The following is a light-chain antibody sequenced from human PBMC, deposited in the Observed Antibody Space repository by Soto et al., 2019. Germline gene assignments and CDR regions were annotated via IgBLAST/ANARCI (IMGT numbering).Light chain of an antibody. V-gene: IGKV3-20*01. CDR3: QQYGSSPLT. J-gene: IGKJ3*01. CDR1: QSVTSSY. Sequence: EIVLTQSPGTLSLSPGERATLTCRASQSVTSSYLAGYQQKPGQAPRLLMYGASSRATGIPDRFSGSGSGTDFTLTSSRLEPEDFAVYYCQQYGSSPLTFGPGTKVDIK. CDR2: GAS.